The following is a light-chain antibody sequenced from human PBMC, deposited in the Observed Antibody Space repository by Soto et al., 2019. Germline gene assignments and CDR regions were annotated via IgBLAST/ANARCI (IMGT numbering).Light chain of an antibody. Sequence: IVLTQSPASPSLSPGDRATLSCRASQSVPRNLAWYQQRPGQAPRLLIXDASSRATGIPDRFSGSGSGTDFILTISSLLPEDFAVYYCQQSSNWPPEITFGQGTRLEIK. J-gene: IGKJ5*01. V-gene: IGKV3-11*01. CDR3: QQSSNWPPEIT. CDR1: QSVPRN. CDR2: DAS.